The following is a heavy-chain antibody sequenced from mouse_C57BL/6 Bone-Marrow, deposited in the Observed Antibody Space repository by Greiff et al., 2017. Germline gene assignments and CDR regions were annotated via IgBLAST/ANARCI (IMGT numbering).Heavy chain of an antibody. D-gene: IGHD5-1-1*01. CDR1: GYTFTSYW. CDR2: IYPGSGST. J-gene: IGHJ1*03. CDR3: ARFGYHWYCDV. Sequence: QVQLQQPGAELVKPGASVKMSCKASGYTFTSYWITWVKQRPGQGLEWIGDIYPGSGSTNYTEKLKSQATLTVDKSSSTAYMQLSSLTSEDDAVYYCARFGYHWYCDVWGTGTTVTVSS. V-gene: IGHV1-55*01.